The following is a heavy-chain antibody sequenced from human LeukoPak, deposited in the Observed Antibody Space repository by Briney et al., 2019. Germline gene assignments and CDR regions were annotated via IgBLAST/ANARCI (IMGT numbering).Heavy chain of an antibody. V-gene: IGHV3-23*01. D-gene: IGHD3-16*01. CDR3: AKDFAVTFGGVYDY. CDR2: ISGSGGST. Sequence: PGGSLRLPCAASGFTFSSYAMNWVRQAPGKGLEWVSGISGSGGSTYYADSVKGRFTISRDNSKNTLYLQMNSLRAEDTAVYYCAKDFAVTFGGVYDYWGQGTLVTVSS. CDR1: GFTFSSYA. J-gene: IGHJ4*02.